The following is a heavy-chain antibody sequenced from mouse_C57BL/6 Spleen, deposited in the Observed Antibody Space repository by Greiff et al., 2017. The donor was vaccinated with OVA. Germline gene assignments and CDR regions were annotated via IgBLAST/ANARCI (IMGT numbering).Heavy chain of an antibody. V-gene: IGHV1-52*01. CDR1: GYTFTSYW. J-gene: IGHJ1*03. Sequence: QVHVKQPGAELVRPGSSVKLSCKASGYTFTSYWMHWVKQRPIQGLEWIGNIDPSDSETHYNQKFKDKATLTVDKSSSTAYMQLSSLTSEDSAVYYCARELGLYWYFDVWGTGTTVTVSS. CDR3: ARELGLYWYFDV. D-gene: IGHD4-1*01. CDR2: IDPSDSET.